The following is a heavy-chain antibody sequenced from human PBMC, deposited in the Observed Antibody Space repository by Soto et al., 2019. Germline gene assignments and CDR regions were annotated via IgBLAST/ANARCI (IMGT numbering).Heavy chain of an antibody. CDR3: ATWAIAVGGEGF. J-gene: IGHJ4*02. D-gene: IGHD2-21*01. CDR2: ISSSGDLL. CDR1: GFTISDYS. Sequence: GGSLRLSCTASGFTISDYSVNWVRQAPGKGLEWISYISSSGDLLLYADSVKGRFTIARDIAKNSLYLQMDSLRDEDSAVYYCATWAIAVGGEGFWGQGTLVTVSS. V-gene: IGHV3-48*02.